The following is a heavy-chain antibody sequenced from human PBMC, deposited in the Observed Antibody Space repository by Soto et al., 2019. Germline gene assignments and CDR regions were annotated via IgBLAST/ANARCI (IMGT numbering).Heavy chain of an antibody. CDR3: AHYTPNYYRSRPPQFDP. D-gene: IGHD3-10*01. V-gene: IGHV2-5*02. J-gene: IGHJ5*02. CDR1: GFSLSTSGVG. Sequence: QITLKEPGPTLVKPTQTLTLTCTFSGFSLSTSGVGVGWIRQPPGKALEWLSLIYWDDDKRYSPSLKSRLTITKDTSKIQVVLTMTDIDPVDTATYYCAHYTPNYYRSRPPQFDPWGEGSLVTVSS. CDR2: IYWDDDK.